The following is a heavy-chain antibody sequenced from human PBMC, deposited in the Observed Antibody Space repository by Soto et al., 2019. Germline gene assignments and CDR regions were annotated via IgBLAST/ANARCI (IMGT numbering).Heavy chain of an antibody. J-gene: IGHJ4*02. Sequence: GGSLRLSCAASGFTFRSYAMSWVRQAPGKGLEWVSGISDSGGSTYYADSVKGRFAISRDNSKNPLYLQMNSLRAEDTAVYYCAKGTYYYGSAPYYFDYWGQGTLVTVSS. CDR2: ISDSGGST. D-gene: IGHD3-10*01. CDR3: AKGTYYYGSAPYYFDY. V-gene: IGHV3-23*01. CDR1: GFTFRSYA.